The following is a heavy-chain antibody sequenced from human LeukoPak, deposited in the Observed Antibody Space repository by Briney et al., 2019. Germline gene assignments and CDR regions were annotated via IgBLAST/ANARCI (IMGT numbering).Heavy chain of an antibody. J-gene: IGHJ4*02. Sequence: GGSLRLSCEASGFTFNNYAMSWVRRAPGKGLEWVSTISGGGDITYYADSVKGRFTISRDNSKNTVYLQMNSLSAEDTAVYSCAKGRSPSTIVIVPATRYCFDYWGQGTLVTVSS. V-gene: IGHV3-23*01. D-gene: IGHD2-2*01. CDR3: AKGRSPSTIVIVPATRYCFDY. CDR1: GFTFNNYA. CDR2: ISGGGDIT.